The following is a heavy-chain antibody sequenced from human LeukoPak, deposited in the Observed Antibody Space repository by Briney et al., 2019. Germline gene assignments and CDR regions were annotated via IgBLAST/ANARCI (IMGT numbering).Heavy chain of an antibody. CDR3: ARLDNNAWYYAFDI. D-gene: IGHD6-19*01. Sequence: SETLSLTCTVSGDSISTYYWSWIRQPPGKGLEWIGYVYYSGSTNYNPSLKSRVTISVDTSKNQFSLKLSSVTAADTAVYCCARLDNNAWYYAFDIWSQGTMVTVSS. V-gene: IGHV4-59*08. CDR2: VYYSGST. J-gene: IGHJ3*02. CDR1: GDSISTYY.